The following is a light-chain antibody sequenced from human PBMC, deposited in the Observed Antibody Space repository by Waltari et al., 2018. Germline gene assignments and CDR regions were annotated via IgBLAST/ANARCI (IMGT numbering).Light chain of an antibody. CDR3: SSYTSSSTWV. V-gene: IGLV2-14*01. CDR2: DVN. Sequence: QPALPQPASLSGSPGQSISIPSSRTRTAVAGYNYASWYQQNPGQAPKLMIYDVNKRPSGVSNRFSGSKSGNTASPTISGLQEEDEAEYYCSSYTSSSTWVFGGGTRLTVL. J-gene: IGLJ3*02. CDR1: RTAVAGYNY.